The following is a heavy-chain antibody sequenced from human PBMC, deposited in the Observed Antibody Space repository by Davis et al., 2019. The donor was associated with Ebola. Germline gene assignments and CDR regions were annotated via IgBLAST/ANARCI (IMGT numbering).Heavy chain of an antibody. V-gene: IGHV3-30*03. J-gene: IGHJ6*03. CDR3: ARDRALIQLWPYYMDV. Sequence: PGGSLRLSCAASGFTFSSYGMHWVRQAPGKGLEWVAVISYDGSNKYYADSVKGRFTISRDNSKNTLYLQMNSLRAEDTAVYYCARDRALIQLWPYYMDVWGKGTTVTVSS. CDR2: ISYDGSNK. CDR1: GFTFSSYG. D-gene: IGHD5-18*01.